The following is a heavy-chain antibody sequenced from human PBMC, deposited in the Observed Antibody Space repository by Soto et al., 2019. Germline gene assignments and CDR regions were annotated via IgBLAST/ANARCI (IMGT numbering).Heavy chain of an antibody. V-gene: IGHV3-23*01. J-gene: IGHJ4*02. CDR3: AKDAVYNDGLWLVAN. D-gene: IGHD5-12*01. Sequence: HPGGSLRLSCAASGFSFSRYAMMWVRQAPGKGQEWVAGMTGSGGDIRYADSVKGRFTISKDNSKNTLYLQMNSLRAGDTAIYYCAKDAVYNDGLWLVANWGQGTLVTVSS. CDR1: GFSFSRYA. CDR2: MTGSGGDI.